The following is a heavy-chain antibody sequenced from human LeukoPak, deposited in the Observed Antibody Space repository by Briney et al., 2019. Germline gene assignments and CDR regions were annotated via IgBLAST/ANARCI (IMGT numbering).Heavy chain of an antibody. CDR1: GYTFTSYG. Sequence: ASVKVSCKASGYTFTSYGISWVRQAPRHGLEWLGWISAYNGNTNYAQKLQGRVTMTTDTSTSTAYMELRSLRSDDTAVYYCARPGGYDILTGYPYYFDYWGQGTLVTVSS. V-gene: IGHV1-18*01. CDR2: ISAYNGNT. D-gene: IGHD3-9*01. CDR3: ARPGGYDILTGYPYYFDY. J-gene: IGHJ4*02.